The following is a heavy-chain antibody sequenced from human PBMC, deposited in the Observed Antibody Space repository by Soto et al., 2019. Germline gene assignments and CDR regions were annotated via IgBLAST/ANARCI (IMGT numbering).Heavy chain of an antibody. CDR2: IIPIFGTA. Sequence: QVQLVQSGAEVKKPGSSVKVSCKASGGTFSSYAISWVRQAPGQGLEWMGGIIPIFGTADYAQKVQGRVTITADESESTAYVELSSLRSADTAVYYCAKNPENYYYGMDVWGQGTTVTVSS. CDR3: AKNPENYYYGMDV. CDR1: GGTFSSYA. V-gene: IGHV1-69*12. J-gene: IGHJ6*02.